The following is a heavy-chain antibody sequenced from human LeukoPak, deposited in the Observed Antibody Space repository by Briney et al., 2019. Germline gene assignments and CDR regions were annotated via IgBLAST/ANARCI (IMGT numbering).Heavy chain of an antibody. Sequence: GGSLRLSCAASGFTFTTYWMHWVRQAPGKGLVWVSHINSDGSITSCADSVKGRFTISRDNAKNTLYLQMNSLRAEDTAVYYCARDAVDTANAVWGQGTTVAVSS. D-gene: IGHD5-18*01. CDR1: GFTFTTYW. V-gene: IGHV3-74*01. CDR3: ARDAVDTANAV. CDR2: INSDGSIT. J-gene: IGHJ6*02.